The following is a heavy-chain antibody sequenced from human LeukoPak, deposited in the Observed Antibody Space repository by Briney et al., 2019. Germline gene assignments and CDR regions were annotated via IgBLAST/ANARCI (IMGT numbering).Heavy chain of an antibody. J-gene: IGHJ4*02. V-gene: IGHV3-23*01. CDR1: GFTLSSFA. CDR2: ITATGTYT. Sequence: GGSLRLSCAASGFTLSSFAMSWVRQAPGKGLEWVSTITATGTYTYYADSVKGRFTISRDNSKDTLYLQMNSLRAEDTAVYYCARGYCGGDCYSFFGTVADYWGQGTLVTVSS. D-gene: IGHD2-21*02. CDR3: ARGYCGGDCYSFFGTVADY.